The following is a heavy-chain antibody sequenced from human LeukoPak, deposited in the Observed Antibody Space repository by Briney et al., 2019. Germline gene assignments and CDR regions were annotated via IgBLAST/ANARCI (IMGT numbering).Heavy chain of an antibody. D-gene: IGHD3-22*01. CDR2: ISGFTGYT. CDR1: GYTFTNYA. CDR3: ARDGVDYDRHDGFHV. V-gene: IGHV1-18*01. J-gene: IGHJ3*01. Sequence: GASVKVSCKASGYTFTNYAMNWVRQAPGQGLEWMGWISGFTGYTNYAQRFHDRVTMTTDSSTNTAYMDLRRLTSDDTAIYYCARDGVDYDRHDGFHVWGQGTMVTVSS.